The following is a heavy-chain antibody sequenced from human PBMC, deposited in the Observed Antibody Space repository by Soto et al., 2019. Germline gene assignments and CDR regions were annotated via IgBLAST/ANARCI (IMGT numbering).Heavy chain of an antibody. D-gene: IGHD3-3*01. CDR3: AGDGSGHDFWDGPWYFDS. V-gene: IGHV4-59*01. J-gene: IGHJ4*02. Sequence: QVQLQESGPGLVKPSETLSLTCTVSGGSISTSYWSWIRQPPGKGLEWLGYVYYIGSTKYNPSLKNRVTISVDTSQNQFSLKLESVSAADTALYYCAGDGSGHDFWDGPWYFDSWGQGTLVTVSS. CDR2: VYYIGST. CDR1: GGSISTSY.